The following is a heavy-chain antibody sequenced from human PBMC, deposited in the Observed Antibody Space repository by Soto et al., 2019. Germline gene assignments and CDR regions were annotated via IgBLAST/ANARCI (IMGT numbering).Heavy chain of an antibody. J-gene: IGHJ6*02. V-gene: IGHV1-69*01. D-gene: IGHD3-10*01. CDR1: GGSFSSFA. CDR2: IIPMFGSA. Sequence: QVQLVQSGAEVRKPGSSVKVSCKASGGSFSSFAFSWVRQAPGQGLEWMGGIIPMFGSANYAQEFLGRVTFTADDSTSTAYMEISGLTFEDTAFYYCAVSLYGVXLHYYYRMDVWGPGTSVTVSS. CDR3: AVSLYGVXLHYYYRMDV.